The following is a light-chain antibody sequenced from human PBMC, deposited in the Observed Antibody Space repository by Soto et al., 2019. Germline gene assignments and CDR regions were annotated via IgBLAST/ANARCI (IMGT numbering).Light chain of an antibody. CDR1: PSLLYSNGYNY. Sequence: DIVMTQSPLSLLVPPGGPASISCRPGPSLLYSNGYNYLDWYLQKQGQPPQLXIYEVSNRLSGVPDRFSGSGSGTDFTLKISRVEAEDVGVYYCMQSIQLPLTFGQGTKVDIK. V-gene: IGKV2D-29*01. J-gene: IGKJ1*01. CDR3: MQSIQLPLT. CDR2: EVS.